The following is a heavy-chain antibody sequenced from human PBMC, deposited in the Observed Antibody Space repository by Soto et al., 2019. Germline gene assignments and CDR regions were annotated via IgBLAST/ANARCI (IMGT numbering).Heavy chain of an antibody. CDR3: AKTQQWGLPLSGGMDV. V-gene: IGHV3-23*01. CDR2: ISGGGGDT. J-gene: IGHJ6*02. D-gene: IGHD6-19*01. Sequence: EVQLLESGGGLVQPRGSLRLSCAASGFTFSTYGMSWVRQAPGKGLEWVSVISGGGGDTYYAGSVKGRFTISRDNSKNTLYLEMNSPRAEDTAVYYCAKTQQWGLPLSGGMDVWGQGTTVTVSS. CDR1: GFTFSTYG.